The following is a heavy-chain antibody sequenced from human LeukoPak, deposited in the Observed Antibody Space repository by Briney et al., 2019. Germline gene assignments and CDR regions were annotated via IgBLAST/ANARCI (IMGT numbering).Heavy chain of an antibody. CDR2: IYPGDSDS. CDR1: GYSFTNYW. Sequence: GESLQISCKGSGYSFTNYWIGWVRQLPGKGLEWMGIIYPGDSDSRYSPSFQGQVTISVDKSISTAYLQWSSLKASDTAMYYCARQWNHYNSGTYYKYFDYWGQGTLVTVSS. D-gene: IGHD3-10*01. CDR3: ARQWNHYNSGTYYKYFDY. J-gene: IGHJ4*02. V-gene: IGHV5-51*01.